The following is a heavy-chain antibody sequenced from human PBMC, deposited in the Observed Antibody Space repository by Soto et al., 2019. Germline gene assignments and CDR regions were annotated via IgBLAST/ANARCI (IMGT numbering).Heavy chain of an antibody. D-gene: IGHD4-17*01. Sequence: GGSLRLSCAASGFTFSSYAMHWVRQAPGKGLEWVAVISYDGSNKYYADSVKGRFIISRDNSKNTLYLQMNRLRGEDTAVYYCARGTGDYGDYVFVYWGQGTLVTVSS. CDR3: ARGTGDYGDYVFVY. V-gene: IGHV3-30-3*01. CDR1: GFTFSSYA. CDR2: ISYDGSNK. J-gene: IGHJ4*02.